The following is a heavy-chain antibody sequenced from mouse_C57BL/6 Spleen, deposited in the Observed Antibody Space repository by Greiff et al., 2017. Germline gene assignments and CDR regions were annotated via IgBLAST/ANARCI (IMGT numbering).Heavy chain of an antibody. V-gene: IGHV1-80*01. Sequence: QVQLQQSGAELVKPGASVKISCKASGYAFSSYWMNWVKQRPGKGLEWIGQIYPGDGDTNYNGKFKGKATLTADKSSSTAYMQLSSLTSADSAVYFCARQIYYYGSSYDFDYWGQGTTLTVSS. J-gene: IGHJ2*01. CDR1: GYAFSSYW. CDR2: IYPGDGDT. CDR3: ARQIYYYGSSYDFDY. D-gene: IGHD1-1*01.